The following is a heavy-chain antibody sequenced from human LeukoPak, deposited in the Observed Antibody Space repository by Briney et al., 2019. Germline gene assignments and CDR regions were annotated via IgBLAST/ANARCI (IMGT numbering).Heavy chain of an antibody. CDR2: IYSGGST. CDR1: GFTVSSNY. V-gene: IGHV3-66*02. Sequence: GGSLRLSCAASGFTVSSNYMSWVRQAPGKGLEWVSVIYSGGSTYYADSVKGRFTISRDNSKNTLYIQMNSLRAEDTAVYYCARDATYYDFWSGYGAYYYYYMDVWGKGTTVTVSS. J-gene: IGHJ6*03. CDR3: ARDATYYDFWSGYGAYYYYYMDV. D-gene: IGHD3-3*01.